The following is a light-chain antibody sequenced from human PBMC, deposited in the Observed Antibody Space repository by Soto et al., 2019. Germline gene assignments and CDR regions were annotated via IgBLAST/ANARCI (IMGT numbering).Light chain of an antibody. Sequence: EIVMTQSPATLSVSPGETATLSCRARQSVSSNLAWYQQKPGQAPRLLIYGASTRATGIPARFSGSGSGTKFTLTISSLQSEDFAVYYCQQYNNWPPWTFGQGTKVEIK. J-gene: IGKJ1*01. CDR1: QSVSSN. CDR2: GAS. V-gene: IGKV3-15*01. CDR3: QQYNNWPPWT.